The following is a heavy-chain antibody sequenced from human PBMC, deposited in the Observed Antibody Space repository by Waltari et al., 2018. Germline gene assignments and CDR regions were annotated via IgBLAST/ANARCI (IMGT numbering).Heavy chain of an antibody. V-gene: IGHV3-21*01. CDR1: GSPFGSYG. Sequence: VQLVGSGGGLVKPGGSLRLSGAASGSPFGSYGMTWSRQAPGRGLGWVSSISSSSSYIYYADSVKGRFTISRDNAKNSLYLQMNSLRAEDTAVYYCARVKLEYSSGWYDHPYYYYGMDVWGQGTTVTVSS. CDR3: ARVKLEYSSGWYDHPYYYYGMDV. J-gene: IGHJ6*02. D-gene: IGHD6-19*01. CDR2: ISSSSSYI.